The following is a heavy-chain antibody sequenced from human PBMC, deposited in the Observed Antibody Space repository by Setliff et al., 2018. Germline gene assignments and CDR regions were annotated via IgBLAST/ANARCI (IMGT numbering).Heavy chain of an antibody. CDR1: GGSIGSGTNY. CDR3: ARSLGSGSYYNSRPFYSDY. CDR2: IDPSGNT. D-gene: IGHD3-10*01. J-gene: IGHJ4*02. Sequence: SETLSLTCTVSGGSIGSGTNYWSWIRQPAGRGLEWIGHIDPSGNTNYQPSLKSRVTISGDTSKNQFSLKLTSVTAADTAVYYCARSLGSGSYYNSRPFYSDYWGQGTLVTVSS. V-gene: IGHV4-61*09.